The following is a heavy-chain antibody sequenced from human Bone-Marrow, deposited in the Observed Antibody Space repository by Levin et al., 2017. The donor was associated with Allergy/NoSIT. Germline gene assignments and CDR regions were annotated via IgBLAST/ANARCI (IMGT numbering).Heavy chain of an antibody. Sequence: ASVKVSCKTYDDAFSSHGVTWVRQAPGEGLEWMGWVSASSGNTAYAPTVQGRVTMTTDTSRTTAYMELRNLRSDDTAVYYCARGRGPGIWTHRGQGTLVVVS. V-gene: IGHV1-18*01. CDR3: ARGRGPGIWTH. CDR2: VSASSGNT. J-gene: IGHJ4*02. D-gene: IGHD3/OR15-3a*01. CDR1: DDAFSSHG.